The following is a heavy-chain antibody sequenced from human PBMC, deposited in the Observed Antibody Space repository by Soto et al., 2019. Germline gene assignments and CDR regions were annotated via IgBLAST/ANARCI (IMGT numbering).Heavy chain of an antibody. CDR1: EFTFNNYA. CDR2: ITDSGAST. V-gene: IGHV3-23*01. D-gene: IGHD3-3*01. CDR3: AKDKVGVPGQRSYYFYA. Sequence: PGGSLRLSCAASEFTFNNYAMSWVRQAPGKGLQFVSSITDSGASTYYAGSVKGRFTISRDNSKSTVYLEMNSLRAEDTAVYYCAKDKVGVPGQRSYYFYARGQGTLVTVSA. J-gene: IGHJ4*02.